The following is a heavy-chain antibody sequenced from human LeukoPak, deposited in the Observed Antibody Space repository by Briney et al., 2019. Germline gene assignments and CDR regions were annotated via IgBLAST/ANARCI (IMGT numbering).Heavy chain of an antibody. J-gene: IGHJ4*02. CDR2: IRRKVYGETT. V-gene: IGHV3-49*03. Sequence: GGSLRLSCTGSGFTFGGYAMSWFRQAPGKGLEWVGSIRRKVYGETTEYAASVKGRFTISRDNSKNTLYLQMNSLRAEDTAVYYCAKPIDYSQPDFDYWGQGTLVTVSS. CDR3: AKPIDYSQPDFDY. CDR1: GFTFGGYA. D-gene: IGHD4-11*01.